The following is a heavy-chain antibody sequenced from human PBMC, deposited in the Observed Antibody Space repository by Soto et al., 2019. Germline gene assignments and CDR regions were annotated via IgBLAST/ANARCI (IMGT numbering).Heavy chain of an antibody. Sequence: QVQLQESGPGLVKPSQTLSLTCTVSGGSISSGGYYWSWIRQHPGKGLEWIGYIYYSGSTYYNPSLKSRGPISVDTSKNQSSLKLRSVTAADTAVYYCARDNPLGDNYYDSSGYYYPNWFDPWGQGTLVTVSS. CDR2: IYYSGST. V-gene: IGHV4-31*03. J-gene: IGHJ5*02. CDR1: GGSISSGGYY. D-gene: IGHD3-22*01. CDR3: ARDNPLGDNYYDSSGYYYPNWFDP.